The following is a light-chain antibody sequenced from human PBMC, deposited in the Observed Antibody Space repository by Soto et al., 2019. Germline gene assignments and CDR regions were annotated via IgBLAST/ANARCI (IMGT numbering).Light chain of an antibody. Sequence: QSALTQPASVSGSPGQSITISFTGTSSDVGGYDYVSWYQHHPGKVPKVMIYEVSNRPSGVSNRFSGSKSGNTASLTISGLQAEDEADYYCTSYTSTTTRVFGTGTKVTVL. CDR2: EVS. V-gene: IGLV2-14*01. CDR1: SSDVGGYDY. CDR3: TSYTSTTTRV. J-gene: IGLJ1*01.